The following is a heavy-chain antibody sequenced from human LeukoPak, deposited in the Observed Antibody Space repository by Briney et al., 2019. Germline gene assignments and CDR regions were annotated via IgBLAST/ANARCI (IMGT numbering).Heavy chain of an antibody. J-gene: IGHJ6*02. V-gene: IGHV1-2*02. CDR2: INPNSGGT. CDR3: ARVSPSWSYYYGMDV. CDR1: GYSFTGYY. Sequence: GESLKISCKGSGYSFTGYYMHWVRQAPGQGLEWMGWINPNSGGTNYAQKFQGRVTMTRDTSISTAYMELSRLRSDDTAVYYCARVSPSWSYYYGMDVWGQGTTVTVSS. D-gene: IGHD6-13*01.